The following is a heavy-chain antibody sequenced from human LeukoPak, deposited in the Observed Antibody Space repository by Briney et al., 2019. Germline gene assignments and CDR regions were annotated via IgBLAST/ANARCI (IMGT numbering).Heavy chain of an antibody. CDR1: DGSINTYF. J-gene: IGHJ4*02. Sequence: PSETLSLTCSVSDGSINTYFWSWIPQPAGKGLEWIGRIDSSGSTNFNHSLKSRVTISEDKSKNQFSLKLSSVTAADTAVYYCATVGYSGWCDYWGQGILVTVSS. D-gene: IGHD6-19*01. CDR2: IDSSGST. V-gene: IGHV4-4*07. CDR3: ATVGYSGWCDY.